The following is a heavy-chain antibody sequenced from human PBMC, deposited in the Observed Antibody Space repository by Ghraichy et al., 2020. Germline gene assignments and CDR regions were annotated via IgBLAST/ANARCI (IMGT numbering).Heavy chain of an antibody. V-gene: IGHV3-33*01. CDR1: GFTFSSYG. D-gene: IGHD3/OR15-3a*01. CDR3: ARDGTGSALDY. Sequence: GESLNISCAASGFTFSSYGMHWVRQAPGKGLEWVAVIWYDGSNKYYADSVKGRFTISRDNSKNTLYLQMNSLRAEDTAVYYCARDGTGSALDYWGQGTLVTVSS. CDR2: IWYDGSNK. J-gene: IGHJ4*02.